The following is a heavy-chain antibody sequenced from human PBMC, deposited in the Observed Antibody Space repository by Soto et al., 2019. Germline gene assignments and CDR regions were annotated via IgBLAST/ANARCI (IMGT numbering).Heavy chain of an antibody. Sequence: QVQLQESGPGLVKPSQTLSLTCTVSGGSISSGDYYWSWIRQPPGKGLEWIGYIYYSGSTYYNPSLKSRVTISVDTSKNQCSLKLSSVTAADTAVYYCASMGRDGIVVVPAARSDAFDIWGQGTMVTVSS. CDR2: IYYSGST. J-gene: IGHJ3*02. CDR1: GGSISSGDYY. D-gene: IGHD2-2*01. V-gene: IGHV4-30-4*01. CDR3: ASMGRDGIVVVPAARSDAFDI.